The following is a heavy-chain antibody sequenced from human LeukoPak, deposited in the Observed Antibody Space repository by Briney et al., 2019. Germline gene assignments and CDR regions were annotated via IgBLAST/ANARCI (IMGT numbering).Heavy chain of an antibody. CDR1: GYTFSSYG. D-gene: IGHD3-10*01. CDR3: ARDSIDGSGTYYNDSPDY. Sequence: GASVKVSCKASGYTFSSYGISWARQAPGQGLEWMGWISAYKGNTDYGQNLRGRLIMTTDTSTSTAYMELRSLRSDDTAVYYCARDSIDGSGTYYNDSPDYWGQGTLVTVSS. J-gene: IGHJ4*02. CDR2: ISAYKGNT. V-gene: IGHV1-18*01.